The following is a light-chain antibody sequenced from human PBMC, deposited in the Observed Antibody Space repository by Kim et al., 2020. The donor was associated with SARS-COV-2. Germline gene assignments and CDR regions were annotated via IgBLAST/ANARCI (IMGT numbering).Light chain of an antibody. CDR2: YDS. V-gene: IGLV3-21*04. CDR3: QVWDSSSDHPV. CDR1: NIGIKR. Sequence: APGKTARITCGGNNIGIKRVHWYQQKPGQAPVLVIYYDSDRPSGIPERFSGSNSGNTATLTISRVEAGDEADYYCQVWDSSSDHPVFGGGTQLTVL. J-gene: IGLJ3*02.